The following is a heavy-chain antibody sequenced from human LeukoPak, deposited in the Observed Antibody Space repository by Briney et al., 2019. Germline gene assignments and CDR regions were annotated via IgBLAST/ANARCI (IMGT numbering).Heavy chain of an antibody. CDR1: GGSISSYY. V-gene: IGHV4-59*08. CDR2: FYDSGST. D-gene: IGHD5-18*01. Sequence: MSSETLSLTCTVSGGSISSYYWSWIRQPPGKGLEWIAYFYDSGSTNYNASLRSRVTISIDTSKNQFPLKLSSVTAADSAVYYCARHRHGCGSDYWGQGTLVTVSS. J-gene: IGHJ4*02. CDR3: ARHRHGCGSDY.